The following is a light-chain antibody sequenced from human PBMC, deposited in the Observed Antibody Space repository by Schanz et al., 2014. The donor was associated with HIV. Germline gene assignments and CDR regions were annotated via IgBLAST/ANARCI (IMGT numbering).Light chain of an antibody. J-gene: IGLJ3*02. CDR3: AGWDDSLNVWV. CDR1: SSNIGSNT. V-gene: IGLV1-44*01. CDR2: SNN. Sequence: QSVLTQPPSASGTPGQRVTISCSGSSSNIGSNTVNWYQQLPGTAPKLLIYSNNQRPSGVPDRFSGSGSGTSASLAISGLQSEDEADYYCAGWDDSLNVWVFGGGTKVTVL.